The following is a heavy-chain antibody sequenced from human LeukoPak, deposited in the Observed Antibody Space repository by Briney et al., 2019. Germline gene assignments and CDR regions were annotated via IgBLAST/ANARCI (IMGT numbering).Heavy chain of an antibody. V-gene: IGHV3-30*03. CDR1: GFTFSSYG. J-gene: IGHJ4*02. D-gene: IGHD6-19*01. CDR2: ISYDGSNK. Sequence: GGSLRLSCAASGFTFSSYGMHGVRQAPGKGLEWVAVISYDGSNKYYADSVKGRFTISRDNSKNTLYLQMNSLRAEDTAVYYCASLRQWLVLGGALDYWGQGTLVTVSS. CDR3: ASLRQWLVLGGALDY.